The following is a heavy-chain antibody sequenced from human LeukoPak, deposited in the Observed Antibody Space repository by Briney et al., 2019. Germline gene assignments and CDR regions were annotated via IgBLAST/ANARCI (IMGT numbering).Heavy chain of an antibody. CDR2: IGYSSYI. Sequence: GGSLRLSCAASGFTLSSYNMNWVRQAPGKALEWVSSIGYSSYIYYADSVKGRFTISRDNAKSSLYLQLNSLRAEDTAVYYCARGATVITPPLDYWGQGTLVTVSS. V-gene: IGHV3-21*01. CDR1: GFTLSSYN. D-gene: IGHD4-23*01. CDR3: ARGATVITPPLDY. J-gene: IGHJ4*02.